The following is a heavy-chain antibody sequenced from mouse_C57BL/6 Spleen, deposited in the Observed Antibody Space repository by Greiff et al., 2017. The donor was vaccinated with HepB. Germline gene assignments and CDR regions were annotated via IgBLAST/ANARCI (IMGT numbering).Heavy chain of an antibody. CDR1: GYTFTSYG. V-gene: IGHV1-58*01. J-gene: IGHJ4*01. D-gene: IGHD1-1*01. CDR2: IYIGNGYT. CDR3: ARGPLITTVVGNAMDY. Sequence: VHVKQSGAELVRPGSSVKMSCKTSGYTFTSYGINWVKQRPGQGLEWIGYIYIGNGYTEYNEKFKGKATLTSDTSSSTAYMQLSSLTSEDSAIYFCARGPLITTVVGNAMDYWGQGTSVTVSS.